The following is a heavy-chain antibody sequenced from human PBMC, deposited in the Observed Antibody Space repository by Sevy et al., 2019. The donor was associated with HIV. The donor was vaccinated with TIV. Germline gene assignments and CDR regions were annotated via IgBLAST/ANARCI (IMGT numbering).Heavy chain of an antibody. CDR1: GFTFSSYG. Sequence: GGSLRLSCAASGFTFSSYGMHWVHQAPGKGLEWVAVISYDGSNKYYADSVKGRFTISRDNSKNTLYLQMNSLRAEDTAVYYCAKDQETDAGLDAFDIWGQGTMVTVSS. CDR3: AKDQETDAGLDAFDI. J-gene: IGHJ3*02. CDR2: ISYDGSNK. V-gene: IGHV3-30*18.